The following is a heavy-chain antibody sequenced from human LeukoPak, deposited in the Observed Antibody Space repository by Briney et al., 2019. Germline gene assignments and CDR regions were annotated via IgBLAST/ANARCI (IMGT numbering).Heavy chain of an antibody. CDR3: ASKGSAYCGGDCYSS. V-gene: IGHV4-30-4*01. CDR2: IYYSGGT. Sequence: SETLSLTCTVSGGSISSGDYYWSWIRQPPGKGLEWIGYIYYSGGTNYNPSLKSRVTISVDKSKNQFSLKLSSVTAADTAVYYCASKGSAYCGGDCYSSWGQGTLVTVSS. CDR1: GGSISSGDYY. D-gene: IGHD2-21*02. J-gene: IGHJ5*02.